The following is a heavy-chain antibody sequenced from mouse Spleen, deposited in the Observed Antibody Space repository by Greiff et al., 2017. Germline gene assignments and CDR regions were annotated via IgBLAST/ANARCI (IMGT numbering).Heavy chain of an antibody. CDR1: GYTFTDYA. CDR3: ASRGGAY. Sequence: VQVVESGAELVRPGVSVKISCKGSGYTFTDYAMHWVKQSHAKSLEWIGVISTYYGDASYNQKFKGKATMTVDKSSSTAYMELARLSSEDSAIYYCASRGGAYWGQGTLVTVSA. V-gene: IGHV1S137*01. J-gene: IGHJ3*01. CDR2: ISTYYGDA.